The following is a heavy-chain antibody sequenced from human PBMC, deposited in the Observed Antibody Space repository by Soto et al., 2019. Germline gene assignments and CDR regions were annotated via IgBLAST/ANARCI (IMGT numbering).Heavy chain of an antibody. CDR3: AHRVLRTVFGLVTTTAIYFDF. D-gene: IGHD3-3*01. CDR2: IYWDDEK. J-gene: IGHJ4*02. Sequence: QITLNESGPTVVRPTETLTLTCRFSGFSLTTSGVGVGWIRQSPGKAPEWLARIYWDDEKSYSASLKTRFTITKDASKNQVGLTVSDLDPTDTATYYCAHRVLRTVFGLVTTTAIYFDFWGQGTPVAVSS. CDR1: GFSLTTSGVG. V-gene: IGHV2-5*02.